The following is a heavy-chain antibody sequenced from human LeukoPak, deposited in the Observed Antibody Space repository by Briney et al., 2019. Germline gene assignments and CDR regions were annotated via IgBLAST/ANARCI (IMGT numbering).Heavy chain of an antibody. J-gene: IGHJ4*02. V-gene: IGHV3-23*01. Sequence: TGGSLRLSCAASGFTFSSYAMSWVRQAPGRGLEWVSGLSGSGVYTYYADSVKGRFTISRDNSKNTLFLQLNRLRAEDTAMYYCAKAGVQLWSPAGDYWGQGTLVTVSS. CDR2: LSGSGVYT. CDR3: AKAGVQLWSPAGDY. D-gene: IGHD5-18*01. CDR1: GFTFSSYA.